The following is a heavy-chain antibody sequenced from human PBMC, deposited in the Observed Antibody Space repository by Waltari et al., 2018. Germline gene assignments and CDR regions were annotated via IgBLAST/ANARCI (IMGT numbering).Heavy chain of an antibody. CDR3: ARDKGWQQFDY. Sequence: EVQLVESGGGLVRPGGSLSLSCAASGFSFSTSWMSWVRQAPGKGLQRVANIKEDGTQTYYMDSVKGRFTISRDNAKNSLYLQMNSLRAEDTAVYYCARDKGWQQFDYWGQGALVTVSS. D-gene: IGHD6-19*01. CDR1: GFSFSTSW. CDR2: IKEDGTQT. V-gene: IGHV3-7*01. J-gene: IGHJ4*02.